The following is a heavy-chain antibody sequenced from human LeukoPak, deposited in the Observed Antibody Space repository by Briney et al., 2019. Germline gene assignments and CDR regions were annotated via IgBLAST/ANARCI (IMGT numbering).Heavy chain of an antibody. CDR1: GGTLNNYS. V-gene: IGHV1-69*04. Sequence: SVKVSCKASGGTLNNYSITWVRQAPGQGPEWLGRIIYILGIPNYAQKFHGRVTITADKSTTTGYMELRSLRSEDTAVYYCARETMIVHSHVIDVWGQGTAVTVSS. J-gene: IGHJ6*02. CDR3: ARETMIVHSHVIDV. CDR2: IIYILGIP. D-gene: IGHD3-22*01.